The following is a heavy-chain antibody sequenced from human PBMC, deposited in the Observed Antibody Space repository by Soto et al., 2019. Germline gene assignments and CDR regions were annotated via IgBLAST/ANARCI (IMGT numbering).Heavy chain of an antibody. D-gene: IGHD2-2*01. CDR2: INNSGIT. CDR1: GGSFSSDH. Sequence: ETLYLTCNVSGGSFSSDHWGWIRQPPGKGLEWIGKINNSGITNYNPSLKSRATIAVDTSKNQSSLKLTSVTAADTAVYYCARDRPWDCSSSNYCYYYGLDVWGQGTTVTAP. CDR3: ARDRPWDCSSSNYCYYYGLDV. J-gene: IGHJ6*02. V-gene: IGHV4-59*01.